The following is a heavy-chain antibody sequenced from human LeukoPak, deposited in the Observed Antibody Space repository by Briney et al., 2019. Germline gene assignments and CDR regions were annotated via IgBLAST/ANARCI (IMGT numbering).Heavy chain of an antibody. CDR2: VYYDGTS. D-gene: IGHD5-24*01. CDR1: GGSINSHSYY. J-gene: IGHJ4*02. CDR3: VRHISTNTGYFDS. Sequence: PSETLSLTCTVSGGSINSHSYYWRWIRQPPGKGLEWIGSVYYDGTSYSNPSLKSRAAVFVDTSRDQFSLDLSFVTAADTALYYCVRHISTNTGYFDSCGPGILVSVSS. V-gene: IGHV4-39*01.